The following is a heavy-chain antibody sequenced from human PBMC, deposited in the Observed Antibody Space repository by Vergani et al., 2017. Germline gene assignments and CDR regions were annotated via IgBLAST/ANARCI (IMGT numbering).Heavy chain of an antibody. D-gene: IGHD6-6*01. Sequence: QVQLVESGGGVVQPGRSLRLSCAASGFTFSSYAMHWVRQAPGKGLEWVAVIWYDGSNKYYADSVKGRFTFSRDNSKNTLYLQMNSLRAEDTAVYYCARDPDLIAALPAFDYWGQGTLVTVSS. CDR1: GFTFSSYA. J-gene: IGHJ4*02. CDR3: ARDPDLIAALPAFDY. V-gene: IGHV3-33*08. CDR2: IWYDGSNK.